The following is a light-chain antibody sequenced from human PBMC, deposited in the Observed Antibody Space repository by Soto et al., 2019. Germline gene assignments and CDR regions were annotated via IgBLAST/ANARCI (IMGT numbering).Light chain of an antibody. V-gene: IGKV1-39*01. CDR2: AAS. J-gene: IGKJ3*01. CDR3: QQSYSTPVT. Sequence: DIQMTQSPSSLSASVGDRVTITCRASQSISIYLNWYQQKPGKAPKLLIYAASSLQSGVPSRFSDSGSGTDFTLTISSLQPEDFATYYCQQSYSTPVTFGPGTKVDIK. CDR1: QSISIY.